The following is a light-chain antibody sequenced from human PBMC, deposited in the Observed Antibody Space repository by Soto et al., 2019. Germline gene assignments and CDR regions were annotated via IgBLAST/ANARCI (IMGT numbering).Light chain of an antibody. J-gene: IGKJ1*01. V-gene: IGKV3-15*01. CDR1: QSVSSD. CDR2: GAS. CDR3: QQYNNWPRT. Sequence: EIVITQSPVTLYVSQGERVTLSCRASQSVSSDLAWYHQRPGQAPRLLIYGASTRATGIPARFSGSGSGTEFTLTINSLQSEDFAVYYCQQYNNWPRTCGPGTKV.